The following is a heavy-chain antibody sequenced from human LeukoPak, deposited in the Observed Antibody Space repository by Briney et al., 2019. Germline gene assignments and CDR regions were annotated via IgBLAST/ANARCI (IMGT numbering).Heavy chain of an antibody. Sequence: PSGTLSLTCAVSGDSISSSNWWTWVRQPPGKGLEWIGEISLSGSTNHNASLKSRVTISVDKSNNQFSLKLSSVTAADAAVYYCASRWVLTGEPYWGQGTLVTVSS. J-gene: IGHJ4*02. D-gene: IGHD7-27*01. CDR2: ISLSGST. CDR3: ASRWVLTGEPY. V-gene: IGHV4-4*02. CDR1: GDSISSSNW.